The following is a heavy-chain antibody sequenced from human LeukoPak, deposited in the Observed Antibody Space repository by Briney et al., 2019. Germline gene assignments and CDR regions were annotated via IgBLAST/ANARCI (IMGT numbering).Heavy chain of an antibody. D-gene: IGHD5-12*01. CDR3: ARVRATFSPLLDN. Sequence: PGGSLRLSCAASGFIFSSYWPHWVRQAPGKGLMWVSRINSDGSITSYADSVKGRFTISRDNAKNTLYLQMNSLRAEDTAVYYCARVRATFSPLLDNWGQGTLVTVSS. V-gene: IGHV3-74*01. J-gene: IGHJ4*02. CDR1: GFIFSSYW. CDR2: INSDGSIT.